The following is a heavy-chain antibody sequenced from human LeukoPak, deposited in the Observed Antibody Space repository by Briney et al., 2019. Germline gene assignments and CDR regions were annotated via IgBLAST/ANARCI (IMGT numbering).Heavy chain of an antibody. Sequence: SSETLSLTCTVSGGSISSSSYYWGWIRQPPGKGLEWIGSIYYSGSTYYNLSLKSRVTISVDTSKNQFSLKLNSVTAADTAVYYCARAPYYYDSSGYYYFDYWGQGTLVTVSS. V-gene: IGHV4-39*01. CDR1: GGSISSSSYY. D-gene: IGHD3-22*01. J-gene: IGHJ4*02. CDR3: ARAPYYYDSSGYYYFDY. CDR2: IYYSGST.